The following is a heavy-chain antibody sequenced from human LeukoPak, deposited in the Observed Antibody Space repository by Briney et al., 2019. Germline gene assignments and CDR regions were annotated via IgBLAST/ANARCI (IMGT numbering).Heavy chain of an antibody. Sequence: GESLKISCKGSGYSFTSYWIGWVRQMPGKGLEWMGIIYPGDSDTGYSPSFQGQVTISVDKSISTAYLQWSSLKASDTAMYYCARRGYSYGSAHWFDPWGQGTLVTVSS. D-gene: IGHD5-18*01. CDR3: ARRGYSYGSAHWFDP. CDR1: GYSFTSYW. J-gene: IGHJ5*02. V-gene: IGHV5-51*01. CDR2: IYPGDSDT.